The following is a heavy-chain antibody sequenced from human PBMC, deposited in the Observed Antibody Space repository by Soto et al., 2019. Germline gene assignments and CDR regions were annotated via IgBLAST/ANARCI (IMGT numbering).Heavy chain of an antibody. CDR3: AGNPICTTTGCYRPFDY. D-gene: IGHD2-2*01. J-gene: IGHJ4*02. CDR1: GFTFSSYA. CDR2: ISYDGSDQ. V-gene: IGHV3-30*04. Sequence: GGSLRLSCAASGFTFSSYAMHWVRQAPGKGPEWVAVISYDGSDQDYADSVKGRFTISRDNSKNTLYLQMNTLRGEDTAVYYCAGNPICTTTGCYRPFDYWGQGTLVTVSS.